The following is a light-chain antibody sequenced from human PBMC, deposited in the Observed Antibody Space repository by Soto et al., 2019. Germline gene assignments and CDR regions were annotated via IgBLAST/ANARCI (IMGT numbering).Light chain of an antibody. CDR2: DAS. V-gene: IGKV3-11*01. Sequence: DILMTQSPPTLSASVGDRATLTCRASPTISTWLAWYQQQPWKAPKLLIYDASNRATGIPARFSGSGSGTDFNLTISRLETEDLEVYYCQQRSNWTLTFGGGTKVDIK. CDR1: PTISTW. CDR3: QQRSNWTLT. J-gene: IGKJ4*01.